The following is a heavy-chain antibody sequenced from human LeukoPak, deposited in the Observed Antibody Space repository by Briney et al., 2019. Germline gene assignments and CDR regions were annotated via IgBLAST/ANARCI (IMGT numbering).Heavy chain of an antibody. CDR3: TTLGYHLDS. V-gene: IGHV3-48*03. J-gene: IGHJ4*02. D-gene: IGHD3-22*01. CDR2: ISGSDTTT. Sequence: PGGSLRLSCLASGFAFSAYEMNWVRQAPGRGLEWVSYISGSDTTTYYADSVRDRFTIFRDNAKNSLYLQMNSLRAEDTALYYCTTLGYHLDSWGQGTLVTVSS. CDR1: GFAFSAYE.